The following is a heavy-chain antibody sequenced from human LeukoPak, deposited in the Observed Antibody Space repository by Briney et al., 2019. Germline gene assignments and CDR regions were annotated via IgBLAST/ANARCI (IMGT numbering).Heavy chain of an antibody. CDR3: ARGSVDFWSGYDFLDI. Sequence: ASVKVSXKASGYTFTSYDINWVRQATGQGLEWIGWMNPNSGNTGYAQKFQGRVTVTRNTSISTAYMELSSLRSEDTAVYYCARGSVDFWSGYDFLDIWGQGTMVTVSS. CDR1: GYTFTSYD. CDR2: MNPNSGNT. J-gene: IGHJ3*02. V-gene: IGHV1-8*01. D-gene: IGHD3-3*01.